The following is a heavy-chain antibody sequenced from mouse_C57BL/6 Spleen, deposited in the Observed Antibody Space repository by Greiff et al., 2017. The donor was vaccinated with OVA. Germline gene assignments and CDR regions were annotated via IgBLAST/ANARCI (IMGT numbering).Heavy chain of an antibody. J-gene: IGHJ2*01. V-gene: IGHV10-1*01. Sequence: EVQRVESGGGLVQPTGSLKLSCAASGFSFNTYAMNWVRQAPGKGLEWVARIRSKSNNYATYYADSVKDRITISRDDSESMLYMQMNNLKTEDTAMYYCVRHHYYGRFDYWGQGTTLTVSS. CDR1: GFSFNTYA. CDR3: VRHHYYGRFDY. CDR2: IRSKSNNYAT. D-gene: IGHD1-1*01.